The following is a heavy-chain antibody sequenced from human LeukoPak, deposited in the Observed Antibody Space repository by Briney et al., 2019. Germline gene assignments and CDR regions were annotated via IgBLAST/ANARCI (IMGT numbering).Heavy chain of an antibody. J-gene: IGHJ2*01. CDR3: ARVTPTLYSSGWYPSYFDL. CDR2: INHSGST. V-gene: IGHV4-34*01. Sequence: SETLSLTCAVYGGSFSGYYWSWIRQPPGKGLEWIGEINHSGSTNYNPSLKSRVTISVDTSKNQFSLKLSSVTAADTAVYYCARVTPTLYSSGWYPSYFDLWGRGTLVTVSS. CDR1: GGSFSGYY. D-gene: IGHD6-19*01.